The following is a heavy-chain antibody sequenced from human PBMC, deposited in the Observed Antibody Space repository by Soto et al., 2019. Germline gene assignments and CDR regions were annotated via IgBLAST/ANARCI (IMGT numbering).Heavy chain of an antibody. V-gene: IGHV1-8*01. CDR1: GYTFTSYD. Sequence: QVQLVQSGAEVRKPGASVKVSCKASGYTFTSYDINWVRQATGQGLEWMGWMNPNSGNTGYAQKFQGRVTMTRNTYISTAYMELSSLRSEDTAVYYCARHSAGITMISYGMDVWGQGTTVTVSS. J-gene: IGHJ6*02. D-gene: IGHD3-22*01. CDR2: MNPNSGNT. CDR3: ARHSAGITMISYGMDV.